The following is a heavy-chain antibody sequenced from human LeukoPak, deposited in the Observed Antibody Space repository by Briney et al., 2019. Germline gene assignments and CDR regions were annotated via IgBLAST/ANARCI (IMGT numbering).Heavy chain of an antibody. V-gene: IGHV1-69*02. CDR1: GGTFSSYT. CDR3: ARGTYFWSGHTTYYFDY. CDR2: IIPILGIA. Sequence: ASVKVSCKASGGTFSSYTINWVRQAPGQGLEWMGRIIPILGIANYAQKFQGRVTITADKSTSTAYMELSSLRSEDTAVYYCARGTYFWSGHTTYYFDYWGQGTLVTVSS. D-gene: IGHD3-3*01. J-gene: IGHJ4*02.